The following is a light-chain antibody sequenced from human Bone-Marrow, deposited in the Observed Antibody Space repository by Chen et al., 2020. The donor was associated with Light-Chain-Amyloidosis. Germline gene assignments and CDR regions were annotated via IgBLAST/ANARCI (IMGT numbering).Light chain of an antibody. V-gene: IGKV3-11*01. Sequence: EVVLTQSPATLSLSPGERATLSCRASQSLSTFLAWYQHKPGQAPRLLIYDASTRATDIPARFSGSGSGTDFTLTISSLEPEDFAVYYCQQRSIWPPITFGQGTRLEIK. CDR3: QQRSIWPPIT. CDR1: QSLSTF. J-gene: IGKJ5*01. CDR2: DAS.